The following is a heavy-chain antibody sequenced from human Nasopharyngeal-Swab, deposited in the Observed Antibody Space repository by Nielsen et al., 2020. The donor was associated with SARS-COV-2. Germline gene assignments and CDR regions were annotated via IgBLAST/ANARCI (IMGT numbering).Heavy chain of an antibody. CDR3: ARVTTLIAVAGTGIDP. Sequence: GGSLRLSCAASGFTFSSYSMNWVRQAPGKGLEWVSSISSSSYIYYADSVKGRFTISRDNAKNSLYLQMNSLRAEDTAVYYCARVTTLIAVAGTGIDPWGQGTLVTVSS. J-gene: IGHJ5*02. V-gene: IGHV3-21*01. D-gene: IGHD6-19*01. CDR1: GFTFSSYS. CDR2: ISSSSYI.